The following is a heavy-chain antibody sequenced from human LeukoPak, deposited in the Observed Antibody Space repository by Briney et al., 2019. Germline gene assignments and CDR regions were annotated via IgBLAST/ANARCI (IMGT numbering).Heavy chain of an antibody. J-gene: IGHJ4*02. CDR2: VIPILGIA. V-gene: IGHV1-69*04. Sequence: SVKVSCKASGGTFSSYAISWVRQAPGQGLEWMGRVIPILGIANYAQKFQGRVTITADKSTSTAYMELSSLRSEDTAVYYCARVVYGDPYYFDYWGQGTLVTVSS. CDR1: GGTFSSYA. D-gene: IGHD4-17*01. CDR3: ARVVYGDPYYFDY.